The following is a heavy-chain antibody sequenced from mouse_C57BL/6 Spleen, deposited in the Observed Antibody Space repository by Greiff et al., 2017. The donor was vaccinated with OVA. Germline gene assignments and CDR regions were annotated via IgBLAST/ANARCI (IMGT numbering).Heavy chain of an antibody. D-gene: IGHD1-1*01. CDR3: ARSSYYGSSSFDY. CDR2: IYPSDSET. Sequence: QVQLQQPGAELVRPGSSVKLSCKASGYTFTSYWMDWVKQRPGQGLEWIGNIYPSDSETHYNQKFKDKATLTVDKSSSTAYMQLSSLTSEDSAVYYCARSSYYGSSSFDYWGQGTTLTVSS. J-gene: IGHJ2*01. CDR1: GYTFTSYW. V-gene: IGHV1-61*01.